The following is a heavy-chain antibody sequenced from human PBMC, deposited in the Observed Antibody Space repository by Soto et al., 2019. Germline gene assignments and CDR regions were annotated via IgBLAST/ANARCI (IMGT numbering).Heavy chain of an antibody. J-gene: IGHJ4*02. D-gene: IGHD6-13*01. CDR3: ARHRFTGIAAAGPNDY. V-gene: IGHV4-59*08. Sequence: SETLSLTCTVSGGSISSYYWSWIRQPPGKGLEWIGYIYYSGSTNYNPSLKSRVTISVDTSKNQFSLKLSSVTAADTAVYYCARHRFTGIAAAGPNDYWGQGTLVTVSS. CDR1: GGSISSYY. CDR2: IYYSGST.